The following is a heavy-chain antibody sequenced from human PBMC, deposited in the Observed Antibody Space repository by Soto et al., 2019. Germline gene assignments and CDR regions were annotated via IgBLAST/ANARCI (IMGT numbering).Heavy chain of an antibody. J-gene: IGHJ6*02. CDR2: ISSSSSTI. CDR3: ARNYDFWSGPYYYYYGMDV. V-gene: IGHV3-48*02. D-gene: IGHD3-3*01. CDR1: GFTFSSYS. Sequence: GGSLRLSCAASGFTFSSYSMNWVRQAPGKGLEWVSYISSSSSTIYYADSVKGRFTISRDNAKNSLYLQMNSLRDEDTAVYYCARNYDFWSGPYYYYYGMDVWGQGTTVTVSS.